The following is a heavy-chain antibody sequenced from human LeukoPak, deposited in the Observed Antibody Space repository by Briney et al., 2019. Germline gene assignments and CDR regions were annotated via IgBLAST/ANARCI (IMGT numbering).Heavy chain of an antibody. D-gene: IGHD3-22*01. CDR1: GFTVSSNH. J-gene: IGHJ6*02. V-gene: IGHV3-53*05. CDR2: IYSGGST. CDR3: ARDRYYYDSSGYKEYYYYGMDV. Sequence: GGSLRLSCAASGFTVSSNHMSWVRQAPGKGLEWVSVIYSGGSTDYADSVKGRFTISRDNSKNTLYLQMNSLRAEDTAVYYCARDRYYYDSSGYKEYYYYGMDVWGQGTTVTVSS.